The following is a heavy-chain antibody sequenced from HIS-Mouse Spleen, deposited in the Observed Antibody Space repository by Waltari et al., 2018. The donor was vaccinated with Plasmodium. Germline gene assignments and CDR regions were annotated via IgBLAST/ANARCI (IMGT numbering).Heavy chain of an antibody. CDR2: IKQDGSEK. CDR3: ASSWYWYFDL. D-gene: IGHD6-13*01. CDR1: GFTFRRDW. J-gene: IGHJ2*01. Sequence: EVQLVESGGGLVQPGGSLRLSCASSGFTFRRDWMSWVRQAPGKGREWVANIKQDGSEKYYVDSVKGRFTISRDNAKNSLYLQMNSLRAEDTAVYYCASSWYWYFDLWGRGTLVTVSS. V-gene: IGHV3-7*01.